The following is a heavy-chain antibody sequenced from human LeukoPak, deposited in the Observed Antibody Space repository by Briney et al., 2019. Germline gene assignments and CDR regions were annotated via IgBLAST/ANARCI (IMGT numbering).Heavy chain of an antibody. CDR1: GYTFTSYG. D-gene: IGHD4-17*01. V-gene: IGHV1-18*01. CDR3: ARVDYGDYGAGY. Sequence: ASVKVSCKASGYTFTSYGISWVRQAPGQGLEWMGWISAYNGNTNYAQKFQGRVTMTRNTSISTAYMELSSLRSEDTAVYYCARVDYGDYGAGYWGQGTLVTVSS. J-gene: IGHJ4*02. CDR2: ISAYNGNT.